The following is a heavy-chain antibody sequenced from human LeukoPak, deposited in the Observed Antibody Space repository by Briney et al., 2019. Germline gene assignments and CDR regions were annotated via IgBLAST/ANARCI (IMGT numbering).Heavy chain of an antibody. CDR3: ARDMHDGSGSSSDSDY. Sequence: GGPLRLSCAASGFTFSSYWMHWVRQAPGKGLVWVSRINSDGSGTSYADSVKGRFTISRDNAKNTLYLQMNSLRAEDTAVYYCARDMHDGSGSSSDSDYWGQGTLVTVSS. CDR1: GFTFSSYW. D-gene: IGHD3-10*01. CDR2: INSDGSGT. V-gene: IGHV3-74*01. J-gene: IGHJ4*02.